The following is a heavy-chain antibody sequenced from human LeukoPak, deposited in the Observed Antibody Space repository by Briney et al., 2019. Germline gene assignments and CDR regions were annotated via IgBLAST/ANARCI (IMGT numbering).Heavy chain of an antibody. CDR3: ARDMDTGYAFDI. CDR2: ISSSSSYI. Sequence: GGSLRLSCAASGFTFSSYSMNWVRQAPGKGLEWVSSISSSSSYIYYADSVKGRFTISRDNAKNSLYLQMNSLRAEDTAVYYCARDMDTGYAFDIWGQGTMVTVSS. V-gene: IGHV3-21*01. D-gene: IGHD5-18*01. CDR1: GFTFSSYS. J-gene: IGHJ3*02.